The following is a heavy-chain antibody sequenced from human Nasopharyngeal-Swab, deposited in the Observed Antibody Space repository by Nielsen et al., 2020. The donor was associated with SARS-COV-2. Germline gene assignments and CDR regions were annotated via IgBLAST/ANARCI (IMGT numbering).Heavy chain of an antibody. V-gene: IGHV3-30*04. CDR3: AKAPYLRGLDV. J-gene: IGHJ6*02. D-gene: IGHD2-21*01. CDR2: ISYDGSNK. Sequence: GGSLRLSCAASGFTFSSYAMHWVRQAPGKGLEWVAVISYDGSNKYYADSVKGRFTISRDNSKNTLYLQMNSLRVEDTAVYYCAKAPYLRGLDVWGQGTTVTVSS. CDR1: GFTFSSYA.